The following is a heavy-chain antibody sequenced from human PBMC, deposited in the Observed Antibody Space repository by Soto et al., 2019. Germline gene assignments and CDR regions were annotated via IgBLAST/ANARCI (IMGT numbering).Heavy chain of an antibody. Sequence: GEYLKICSKGSGYSFSSYWNGWVRQMPGKGLGWMGLIYPGDSDTRYSPSFQGQVTISADKSISAAYLQWSSLTASDTAMYSRARRTYGDYYGMDVWGQGTTVTVSS. CDR1: GYSFSSYW. D-gene: IGHD4-17*01. J-gene: IGHJ6*02. CDR2: IYPGDSDT. V-gene: IGHV5-51*01. CDR3: ARRTYGDYYGMDV.